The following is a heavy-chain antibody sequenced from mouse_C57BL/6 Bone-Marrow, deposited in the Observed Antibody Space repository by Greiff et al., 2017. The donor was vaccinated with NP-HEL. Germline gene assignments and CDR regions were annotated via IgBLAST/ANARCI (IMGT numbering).Heavy chain of an antibody. CDR2: IYPRSGNT. J-gene: IGHJ4*01. D-gene: IGHD1-1*01. Sequence: QVHVKQSGAELARPGASVKLSCKASGYTFTSYGISWVKQRTGQGLEWIGEIYPRSGNTYYNEKFKGKATLTADKSSSTAYMELRSLTSEDSAVYFCARSRNYYGSSYPYAMDYWGQGTSVTVSS. V-gene: IGHV1-81*01. CDR3: ARSRNYYGSSYPYAMDY. CDR1: GYTFTSYG.